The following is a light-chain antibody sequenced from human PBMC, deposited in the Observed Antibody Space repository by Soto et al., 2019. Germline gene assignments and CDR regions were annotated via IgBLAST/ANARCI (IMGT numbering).Light chain of an antibody. Sequence: DIQMTQSPTSLSASVGDRVTITCRASQGIRNYVAWYQQIPGKAPKLLIYAASTLQSGVPSRFSGSGSGTDFTLTINGLQPEDVGTYSFEKYSSVPVFVPGTKVEIK. V-gene: IGKV1-27*01. CDR1: QGIRNY. CDR2: AAS. J-gene: IGKJ3*01. CDR3: EKYSSVPV.